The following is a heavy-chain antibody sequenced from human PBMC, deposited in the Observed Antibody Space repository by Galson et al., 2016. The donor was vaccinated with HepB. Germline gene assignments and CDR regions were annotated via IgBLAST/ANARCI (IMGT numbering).Heavy chain of an antibody. CDR1: AFTFNSYW. V-gene: IGHV3-21*01. CDR3: ARARIAALGTGAFDM. D-gene: IGHD6-13*01. CDR2: IKNSNSDV. Sequence: SLRLSCAASAFTFNSYWMSWVRQAPGEGLEWVSSIKNSNSDVYYEDSVKGRFTISRDNAENSLYLQMDSLTAEDTAMYYCARARIAALGTGAFDMWGQGTMVTVSS. J-gene: IGHJ3*02.